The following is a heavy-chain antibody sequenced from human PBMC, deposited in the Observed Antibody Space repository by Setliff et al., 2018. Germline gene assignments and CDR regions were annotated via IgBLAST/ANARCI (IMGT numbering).Heavy chain of an antibody. V-gene: IGHV4-61*02. CDR1: GGSITSGSFY. Sequence: SETLSLTCTVSGGSITSGSFYWSWIRQPAGKKLEWIGRIHASGSPDYNPSFKSRVTISRDTSTSQFSLKLGSVTAADTAVYYCARERYFDWFFEDWGHGTLVTISS. J-gene: IGHJ4*01. CDR2: IHASGSP. CDR3: ARERYFDWFFED. D-gene: IGHD3-9*01.